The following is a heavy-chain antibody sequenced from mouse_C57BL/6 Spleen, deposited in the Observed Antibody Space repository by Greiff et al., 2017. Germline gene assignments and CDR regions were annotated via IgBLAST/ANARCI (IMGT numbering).Heavy chain of an antibody. J-gene: IGHJ2*01. V-gene: IGHV2-3*01. Sequence: VKVVESGPGLVAPSQSLSITCTVSGFSLTSSGVSWVRQPPGKGLEWLGVIWGDGSTNSHSALITRLSISKDNSKSQVFLTLNSLQTDDTATYYCAKQGGYLDYWGQGTTPTVSS. CDR3: AKQGGYLDY. CDR1: GFSLTSSG. D-gene: IGHD1-1*02. CDR2: IWGDGST.